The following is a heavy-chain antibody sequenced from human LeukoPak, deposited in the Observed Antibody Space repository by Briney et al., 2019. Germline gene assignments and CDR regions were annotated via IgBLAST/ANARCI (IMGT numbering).Heavy chain of an antibody. CDR3: TRGFIGGHYFDY. CDR2: INGNTGNT. Sequence: ASVKVSCKAAVYPISGFYMHWVRQARGQGLEWMGWINGNTGNTNYAQKFQGRVTMTTDTSMSAAYMELRRVTNDDTAIYYCTRGFIGGHYFDYWGQGTLVAVPS. D-gene: IGHD1-26*01. J-gene: IGHJ4*02. V-gene: IGHV1-2*02. CDR1: VYPISGFY.